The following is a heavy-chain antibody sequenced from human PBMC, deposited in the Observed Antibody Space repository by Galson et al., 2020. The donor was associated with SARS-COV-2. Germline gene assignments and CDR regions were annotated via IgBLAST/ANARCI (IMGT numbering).Heavy chain of an antibody. V-gene: IGHV3-13*01. CDR1: GFNFSSYD. Sequence: GGSLRLSCVASGFNFSSYDMPWVRKATGKGLDGVSATGTAGDTNYPDPAQGRFTISREKAKNSLYLQMNSLRAGDTAVYYCARARGYYDFWSGYYFAADYYYYCGMDVWGQGTTVTVSS. D-gene: IGHD3-3*01. CDR2: TGTAGDT. CDR3: ARARGYYDFWSGYYFAADYYYYCGMDV. J-gene: IGHJ6*02.